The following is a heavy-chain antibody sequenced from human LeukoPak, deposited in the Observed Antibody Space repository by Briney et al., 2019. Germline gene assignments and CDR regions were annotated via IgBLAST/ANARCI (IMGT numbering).Heavy chain of an antibody. J-gene: IGHJ4*02. D-gene: IGHD6-13*01. CDR3: ARVYDIAAAGTLDY. CDR2: INPNSGGT. Sequence: ASVKVSCKASGYTFTGYYMHWVGQAPGQGLEWMGWINPNSGGTNYAQKFQGRVTMTRDTSISTAYMELSRLRSDDAAVYYCARVYDIAAAGTLDYWGQGTLVTVSS. V-gene: IGHV1-2*02. CDR1: GYTFTGYY.